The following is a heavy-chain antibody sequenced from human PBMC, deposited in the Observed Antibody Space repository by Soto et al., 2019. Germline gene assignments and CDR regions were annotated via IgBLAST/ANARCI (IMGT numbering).Heavy chain of an antibody. J-gene: IGHJ4*02. CDR1: GGSISSSSYY. V-gene: IGHV4-39*01. CDR2: IYYSGST. CDR3: ARQGPHIVGAARLDY. D-gene: IGHD1-26*01. Sequence: SETLSLTCTVSGGSISSSSYYWGWIRQPPGKGLEWIGSIYYSGSTYYNPSLKSRVTISVDTSKNQFSLKLSSVTAADTAVYYCARQGPHIVGAARLDYWGEGTLVTVCS.